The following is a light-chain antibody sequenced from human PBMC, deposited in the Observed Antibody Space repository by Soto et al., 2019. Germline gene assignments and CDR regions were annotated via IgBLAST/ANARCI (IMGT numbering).Light chain of an antibody. V-gene: IGKV1-5*01. J-gene: IGKJ1*01. CDR3: QQYNSYLGT. CDR2: DAS. CDR1: QSIRSG. Sequence: DIQMTRSPSTLSASVGDRVTITCRASQSIRSGLAWYQQQPGKDPKLLIYDASSLESRVPSRFSGSGSGTEFTLTISSLQPDDFATYYCQQYNSYLGTCGQGTKVDIK.